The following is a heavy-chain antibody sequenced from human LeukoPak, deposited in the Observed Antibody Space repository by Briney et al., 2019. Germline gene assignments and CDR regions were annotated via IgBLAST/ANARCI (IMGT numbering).Heavy chain of an antibody. J-gene: IGHJ4*02. Sequence: GGSLRLSCAASGFTFSSYAMHWVRQAPGKGLEWVAVISYDGSNKYYADSVKGRFTISRDNSKNTLYLQMNSLRAEDTAVYYCVTYQLLLYGFDYWGQGTLVTVSS. CDR1: GFTFSSYA. V-gene: IGHV3-30*04. CDR3: VTYQLLLYGFDY. CDR2: ISYDGSNK. D-gene: IGHD2-2*01.